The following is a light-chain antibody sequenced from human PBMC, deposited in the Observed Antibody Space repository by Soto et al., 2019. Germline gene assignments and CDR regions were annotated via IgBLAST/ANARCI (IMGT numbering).Light chain of an antibody. V-gene: IGKV3D-20*02. CDR3: QQNKDCPGT. J-gene: IGKJ1*01. Sequence: DIVFTQSPGSRPLSPGEKATPSFSARKSISSSYLAWYQQKPGQAPRLLIYDASTRESGIPVRFSGSGSGTEFTLTISSLQSEDFGVYYCQQNKDCPGTFGQGTKVDIK. CDR1: KSISSSY. CDR2: DAS.